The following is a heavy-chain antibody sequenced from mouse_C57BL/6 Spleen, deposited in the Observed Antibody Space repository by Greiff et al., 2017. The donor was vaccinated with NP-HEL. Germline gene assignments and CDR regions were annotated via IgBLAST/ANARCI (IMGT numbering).Heavy chain of an antibody. D-gene: IGHD2-2*01. CDR1: GFNIKNTY. CDR2: IDPANGNT. V-gene: IGHV14-3*01. J-gene: IGHJ4*01. CDR3: ARSGGYYDAMDD. Sequence: EVQLQQSVAELVRPGASVKLSCTASGFNIKNTYMPWVKQRPEQGLEWIGRIDPANGNTKYAPKFPGKATITADTSSNTAYLQLSSLTSEDTAIYYCARSGGYYDAMDDWGQGTSVTVSS.